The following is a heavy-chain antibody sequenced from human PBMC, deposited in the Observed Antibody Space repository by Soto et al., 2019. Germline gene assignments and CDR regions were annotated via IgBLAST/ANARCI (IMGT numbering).Heavy chain of an antibody. CDR3: AEDGGAAGTFDY. CDR2: ISSDGSNK. D-gene: IGHD6-13*01. V-gene: IGHV3-30*18. CDR1: GFTFSSYG. J-gene: IGHJ4*02. Sequence: GGSLRLSCAASGFTFSSYGMQWVRQAPGKGLEWVGVISSDGSNKYYADSVRGRFTISRDNSKNTLYLQMNSLRGEDTAVYYCAEDGGAAGTFDYWGQGALVTVSS.